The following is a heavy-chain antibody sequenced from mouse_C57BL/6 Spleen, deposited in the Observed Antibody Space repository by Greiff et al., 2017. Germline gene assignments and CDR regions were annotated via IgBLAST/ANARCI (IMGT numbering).Heavy chain of an antibody. D-gene: IGHD1-1*01. V-gene: IGHV1-80*01. J-gene: IGHJ2*01. CDR1: GYAFSSYW. CDR2: IYPGDGDT. Sequence: VKLVESGAELVKPGASVKISCKASGYAFSSYWMNWVKQRPGKGLEWIGQIYPGDGDTNYNAKFKGKATLTADKASSTAYMQLSSLTSEDSAVYFCAREYYGSSCYFDYWGQGTTLTVYS. CDR3: AREYYGSSCYFDY.